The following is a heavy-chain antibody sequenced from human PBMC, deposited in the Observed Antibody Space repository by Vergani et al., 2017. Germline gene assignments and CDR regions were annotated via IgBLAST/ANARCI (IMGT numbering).Heavy chain of an antibody. Sequence: QVQLQQWGAGLLKPSETLSLTCAVYGGSFSGYYWSWIRQPPGKGLEWVGEINHSGSTNYNPSLKSRVTISVDTSKNQFSLKLSSVTAADTAVYYCARGWIAVYWGQGTLVTVSS. D-gene: IGHD6-19*01. V-gene: IGHV4-34*01. CDR3: ARGWIAVY. J-gene: IGHJ4*02. CDR1: GGSFSGYY. CDR2: INHSGST.